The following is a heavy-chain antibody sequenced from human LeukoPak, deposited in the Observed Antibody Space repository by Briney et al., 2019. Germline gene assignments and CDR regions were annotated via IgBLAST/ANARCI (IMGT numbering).Heavy chain of an antibody. J-gene: IGHJ3*01. CDR2: VSYDGSRN. Sequence: PGVSLRFSCAASGFTFSTHAMHWVRQAPGKGLEWVAAVSYDGSRNYYADSVKGRFTISRDTSNNMLYLQMSSLRPEDTAMYYCAKVWRAHGDFHAFDVWGQGTMVAVST. V-gene: IGHV3-30*18. D-gene: IGHD4-17*01. CDR1: GFTFSTHA. CDR3: AKVWRAHGDFHAFDV.